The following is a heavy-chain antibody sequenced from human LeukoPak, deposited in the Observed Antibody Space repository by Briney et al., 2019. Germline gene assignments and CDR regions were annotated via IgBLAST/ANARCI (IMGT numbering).Heavy chain of an antibody. CDR2: INHSGST. J-gene: IGHJ2*01. CDR3: ARRMLNWYFDL. Sequence: SETLSLTCAVYGGSFSGYYWSWIRQPPGKGLEWIGEINHSGSTNYNPSLKSRVTISVDTSKNQFSLKLSSVTAADTAVYYCARRMLNWYFDLWGRGTLVTVSS. V-gene: IGHV4-34*01. CDR1: GGSFSGYY. D-gene: IGHD2/OR15-2a*01.